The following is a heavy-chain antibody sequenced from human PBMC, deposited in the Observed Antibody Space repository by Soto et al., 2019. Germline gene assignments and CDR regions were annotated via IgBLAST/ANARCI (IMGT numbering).Heavy chain of an antibody. CDR1: STTSHY. J-gene: IGHJ4*02. V-gene: IGHV4-39*01. Sequence: SETLSLTCTVPSTTSHYWGWVRQPPGKGLEWIGSIHHSGSIHYNPSLKGRVTISVDRSKNQFSLKLSSVTAADTALYYCAAPYSGCPYCFDTWAQGTLVT. D-gene: IGHD1-26*01. CDR3: AAPYSGCPYCFDT. CDR2: IHHSGSI.